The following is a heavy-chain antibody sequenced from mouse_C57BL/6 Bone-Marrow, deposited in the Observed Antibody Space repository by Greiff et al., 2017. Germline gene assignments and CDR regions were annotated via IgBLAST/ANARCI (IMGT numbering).Heavy chain of an antibody. CDR2: IDPSDSYT. CDR3: ARDEGNLDSNYLYAMDY. J-gene: IGHJ4*01. V-gene: IGHV1-69*01. Sequence: QVQLQQPGAELVIPAPSVKLSCKASGYTFTSYCMHWVKQRPGQGLERIGEIDPSDSYTNYNQKFNGKSTLTVDKSSSTAYMQISSLTSEDSAVYYCARDEGNLDSNYLYAMDYWGQGDSVTVSS. CDR1: GYTFTSYC. D-gene: IGHD2-5*01.